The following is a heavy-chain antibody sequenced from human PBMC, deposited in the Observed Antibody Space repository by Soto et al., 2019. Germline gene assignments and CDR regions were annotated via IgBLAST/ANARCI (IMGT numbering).Heavy chain of an antibody. CDR1: GGSFSGYY. CDR2: INHSGST. J-gene: IGHJ6*02. Sequence: SETLSLTCAVYGGSFSGYYWSWIRQPPGKGLEWIGEINHSGSTNYNPSLKSRVTISVDTSKNQFSLKLSSVTAADTAVYYCARGLYYYGMDVWGQGTTVTVSS. CDR3: ARGLYYYGMDV. V-gene: IGHV4-34*01.